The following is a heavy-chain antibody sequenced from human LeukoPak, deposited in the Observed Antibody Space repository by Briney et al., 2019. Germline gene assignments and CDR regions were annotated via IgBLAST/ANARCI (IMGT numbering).Heavy chain of an antibody. CDR3: ARAWLRIIDY. CDR2: ISNSGSPI. CDR1: EFTFSSYE. D-gene: IGHD5-12*01. V-gene: IGHV3-48*03. Sequence: GGSLRLSCAASEFTFSSYEMNWVRQAPGKGLEWVSYISNSGSPIYYADSVKGRFTISRDNAKSSLYLQMNSLRAEDTAVYYCARAWLRIIDYWGQGTLVTVSS. J-gene: IGHJ4*02.